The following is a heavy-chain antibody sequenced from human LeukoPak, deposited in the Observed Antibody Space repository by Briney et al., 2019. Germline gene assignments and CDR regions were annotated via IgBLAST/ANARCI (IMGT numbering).Heavy chain of an antibody. V-gene: IGHV4-30-4*01. Sequence: PSETLSLTCTVSGGSISSGDYYWSWIRQPPGKGLEWIGYIYYSGTTHSNPSVKSRVTISIDKSKNQFFLNLSSVTAADTAVYYCAGLVGRYSSGLYYYYFDYWGQGTLVTVSS. CDR2: IYYSGTT. J-gene: IGHJ4*02. CDR1: GGSISSGDYY. CDR3: AGLVGRYSSGLYYYYFDY. D-gene: IGHD3-22*01.